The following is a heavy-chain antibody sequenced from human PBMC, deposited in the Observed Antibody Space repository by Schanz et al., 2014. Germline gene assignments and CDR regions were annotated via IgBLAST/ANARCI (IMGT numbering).Heavy chain of an antibody. CDR2: ISSSGTSI. V-gene: IGHV3-48*01. CDR1: GFTFFGSFA. D-gene: IGHD5-12*01. CDR3: ARSRGFDSIFDF. J-gene: IGHJ4*02. Sequence: EVQLLESGGGLVQPGGSLRLSCVASGFTFFGSFAMSWVRQAPGKGLEWVSFISSSGTSIYYADSVKGRFTISRDNAKNSLYLQMNSLRAEDTAVYYCARSRGFDSIFDFWGRGTLVTVSS.